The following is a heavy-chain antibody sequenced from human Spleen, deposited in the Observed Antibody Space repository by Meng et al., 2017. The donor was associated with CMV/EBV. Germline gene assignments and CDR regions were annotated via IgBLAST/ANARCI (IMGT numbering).Heavy chain of an antibody. CDR3: ARGGALYSSSALDY. Sequence: ALGGAFSDSGISWVRQAPGQGPEWLGGIIPLLGIADYAQKVQGRVTITADKSTTTVHMELSSLRSEDTAVYYCARGGALYSSSALDYWGQGTLVTVSS. CDR1: GGAFSDSG. CDR2: IIPLLGIA. J-gene: IGHJ4*02. V-gene: IGHV1-69*10. D-gene: IGHD6-6*01.